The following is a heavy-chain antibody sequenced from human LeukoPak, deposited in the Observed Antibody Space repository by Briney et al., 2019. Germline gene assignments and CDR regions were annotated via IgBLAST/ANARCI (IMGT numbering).Heavy chain of an antibody. Sequence: GGSLRLSCAASGFTFNTYWMTWVRQAPGKGLEWVANIKHDGSEEYYVDSVKGRFTISRDNAKNLLYLQMNSLRVEDTAVYYCARDTSGGIDYRAQGTLVTVSS. CDR3: ARDTSGGIDY. D-gene: IGHD3-10*01. CDR2: IKHDGSEE. V-gene: IGHV3-7*01. CDR1: GFTFNTYW. J-gene: IGHJ4*02.